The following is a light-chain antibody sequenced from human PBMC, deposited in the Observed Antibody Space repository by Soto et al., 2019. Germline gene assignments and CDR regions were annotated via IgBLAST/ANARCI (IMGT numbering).Light chain of an antibody. J-gene: IGKJ3*01. CDR1: QSVSSAY. V-gene: IGKV3-20*01. CDR2: GAS. CDR3: QRYGSSLI. Sequence: EIVLTQSPGTLSLSPGERATLFCRASQSVSSAYLAWYQQRLGQDPRLLFYGASNRAPGIPDRFSGSGSGTDFTLNITRLEPEDFPMHFGQRYGSSLILGPGNTVDIX.